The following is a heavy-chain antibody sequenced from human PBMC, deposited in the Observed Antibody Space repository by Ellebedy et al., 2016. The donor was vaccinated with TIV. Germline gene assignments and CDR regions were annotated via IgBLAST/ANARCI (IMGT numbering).Heavy chain of an antibody. D-gene: IGHD6-19*01. CDR3: AKSSYSSGLGYFDY. J-gene: IGHJ4*02. Sequence: GESLKISCAASGFTFSSYAMHWVRQAPGKGLEWVAVISYDGSNKYYADSVKGRFTISRDNSKNTLYLQMNSLRAEDTAVYYCAKSSYSSGLGYFDYWGQGTLVTVSS. CDR2: ISYDGSNK. CDR1: GFTFSSYA. V-gene: IGHV3-30-3*02.